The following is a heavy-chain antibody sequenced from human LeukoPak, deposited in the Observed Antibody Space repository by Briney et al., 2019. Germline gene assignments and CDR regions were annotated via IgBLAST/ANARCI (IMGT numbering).Heavy chain of an antibody. D-gene: IGHD1/OR15-1a*01. J-gene: IGHJ6*03. V-gene: IGHV1-69*13. CDR2: IIPIFGTA. CDR1: GGTFSSYA. Sequence: ASVKVSCKASGGTFSSYAISWVRQAPGQGLEWMGGIIPIFGTANYAQKFQGRVTNTADESTSTAYMELSSLRSEDTAVYHCARDRANSYYYYYYMDVWGKGTTVTVSS. CDR3: ARDRANSYYYYYYMDV.